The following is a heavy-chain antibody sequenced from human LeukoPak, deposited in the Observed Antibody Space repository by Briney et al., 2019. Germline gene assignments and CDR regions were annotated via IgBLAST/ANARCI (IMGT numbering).Heavy chain of an antibody. CDR1: GFTSSSYW. V-gene: IGHV3-7*04. D-gene: IGHD3-3*01. CDR2: IKKDGSEQ. J-gene: IGHJ4*02. Sequence: PGGSLRLSCAASGFTSSSYWMSWVRQAPGKGLEWVANIKKDGSEQYYVDSVKGRFTISRDNAKNSLYLQMNSLRAEDTAVSYCARVWGGSPPRSSFFAYGGQGILATAPS. CDR3: ARVWGGSPPRSSFFAY.